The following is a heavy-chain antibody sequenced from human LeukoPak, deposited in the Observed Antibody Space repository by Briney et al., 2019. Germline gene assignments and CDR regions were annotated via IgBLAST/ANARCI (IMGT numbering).Heavy chain of an antibody. Sequence: PSETLSLTCAVYGGSFSGYYWSWIRQPPGKGLEWIGEINHSGSTNYNPSLKNRVTISVDTSKNQFSLKLSSVTAADTAVYYCARRVPMVRGVDWFDPWGQGTLVTVSS. CDR2: INHSGST. V-gene: IGHV4-34*01. CDR3: ARRVPMVRGVDWFDP. CDR1: GGSFSGYY. D-gene: IGHD3-10*01. J-gene: IGHJ5*02.